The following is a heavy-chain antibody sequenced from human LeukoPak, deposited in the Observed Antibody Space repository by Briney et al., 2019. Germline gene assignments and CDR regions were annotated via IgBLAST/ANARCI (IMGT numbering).Heavy chain of an antibody. Sequence: GGSLRLSCAASGFTSSDHYMDWVRQAPGRGLEWVAAISSDGSNKYYADSVKGRFTISRDKSRNTLYLQMNSLRPEDTAVYYCARGNPGTYLRYLDYWGQGTLVTVSS. J-gene: IGHJ4*02. CDR2: ISSDGSNK. D-gene: IGHD1-26*01. V-gene: IGHV3-30*03. CDR3: ARGNPGTYLRYLDY. CDR1: GFTSSDHY.